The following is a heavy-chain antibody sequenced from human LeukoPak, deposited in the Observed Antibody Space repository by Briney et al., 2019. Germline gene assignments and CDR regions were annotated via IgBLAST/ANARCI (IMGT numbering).Heavy chain of an antibody. V-gene: IGHV3-21*01. CDR3: ARRSILTGYYEKGYYYGTDV. Sequence: GGSLRLSCAASGFTFCSYSINWVRHAPGKWLEWVSSISSSSSYIYYADSVKGRFTISRDNAKNSLYLQMNSLRAEDTAVYYCARRSILTGYYEKGYYYGTDVWGQGPTVTVSS. CDR2: ISSSSSYI. J-gene: IGHJ6*02. CDR1: GFTFCSYS. D-gene: IGHD3-9*01.